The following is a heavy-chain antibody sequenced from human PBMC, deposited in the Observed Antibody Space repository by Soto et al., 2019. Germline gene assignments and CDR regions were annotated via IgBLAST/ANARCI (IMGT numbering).Heavy chain of an antibody. CDR1: GGSISSGDYY. J-gene: IGHJ6*02. V-gene: IGHV4-30-4*01. D-gene: IGHD3-3*01. Sequence: SEILSLTCTVSGGSISSGDYYWSWIRQPPGKGLEWIGYIYYSGSTYYNPSLKSRVTISVDTSKNQFSLKLSSVTAADTAVYYCAGGGLYYDFWSGYLDVWGQGTTVTVSS. CDR3: AGGGLYYDFWSGYLDV. CDR2: IYYSGST.